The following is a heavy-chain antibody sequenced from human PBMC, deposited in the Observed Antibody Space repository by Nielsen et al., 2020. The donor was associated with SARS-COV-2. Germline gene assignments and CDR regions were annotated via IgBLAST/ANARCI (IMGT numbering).Heavy chain of an antibody. J-gene: IGHJ6*02. CDR1: GFTFSNAW. D-gene: IGHD6-13*01. V-gene: IGHV3-15*01. CDR2: IKSKTDGGTT. CDR3: AKDLLREPSSWPNSYGMDV. Sequence: GGSLRLSCAASGFTFSNAWMSWVRQAPGKGLEWVGRIKSKTDGGTTDYAAPVKGRFTISRDDSKNTLYLQMYSLRAEDTAVYYCAKDLLREPSSWPNSYGMDVWGQGTTVTVSS.